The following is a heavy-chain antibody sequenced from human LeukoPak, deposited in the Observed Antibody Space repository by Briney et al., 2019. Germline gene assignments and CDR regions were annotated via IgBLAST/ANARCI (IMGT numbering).Heavy chain of an antibody. CDR2: ISSSSSTI. D-gene: IGHD3-3*01. CDR1: GFTFSSYS. CDR3: AKEGNDFWSGYPEHFDY. J-gene: IGHJ4*02. V-gene: IGHV3-48*01. Sequence: GGSLRLSCAASGFTFSSYSMNWVRQAPGKGLEWVSYISSSSSTIYYADSVKGRFTISRDNAKNSLYLQMNSLRAEDTALYYCAKEGNDFWSGYPEHFDYWGQGTLVTVSS.